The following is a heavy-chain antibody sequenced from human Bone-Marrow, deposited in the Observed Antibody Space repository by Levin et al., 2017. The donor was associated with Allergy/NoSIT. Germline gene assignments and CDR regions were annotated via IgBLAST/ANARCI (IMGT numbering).Heavy chain of an antibody. Sequence: SVKVSCKASGGTFSSYAISWVRQAPGQGLEWMGGIIPIFGTANYAQKFQGRVTITADESTSTAYMELSSLRSEDTAVYYCARGRKEYSSSSDPIDYWGQGTLVTVSS. J-gene: IGHJ4*02. CDR3: ARGRKEYSSSSDPIDY. CDR1: GGTFSSYA. CDR2: IIPIFGTA. D-gene: IGHD6-6*01. V-gene: IGHV1-69*13.